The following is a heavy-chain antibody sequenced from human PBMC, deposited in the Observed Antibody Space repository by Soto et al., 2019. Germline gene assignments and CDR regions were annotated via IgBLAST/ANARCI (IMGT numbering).Heavy chain of an antibody. J-gene: IGHJ3*02. CDR3: ARGYGDYFRDAFDI. V-gene: IGHV1-69*02. CDR1: GGTFSSYT. Sequence: QVQLVQSGAEVKQPGSSVKVSCKASGGTFSSYTISWVRQAPGQGLEWMGRIILILGIANYAQKFQGRVTITADKATSTAYMELSSLRSEDTAVYYCARGYGDYFRDAFDIWGQGTMVTVSS. CDR2: IILILGIA. D-gene: IGHD4-17*01.